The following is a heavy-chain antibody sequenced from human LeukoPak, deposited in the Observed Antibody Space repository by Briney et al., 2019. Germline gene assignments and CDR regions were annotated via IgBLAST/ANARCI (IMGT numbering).Heavy chain of an antibody. CDR3: AREEGYSSSSPGWYFDL. CDR1: GGSISSGGYY. J-gene: IGHJ2*01. D-gene: IGHD6-6*01. Sequence: PSETLSLTCTVSGGSISSGGYYWSWIRQPPGKGLEWIGYIYHSGSTYYNPSLKSRVTISVDRSKNQFSLKLSSVTAADTAVYYCAREEGYSSSSPGWYFDLWGRGTLVTVSS. CDR2: IYHSGST. V-gene: IGHV4-30-2*01.